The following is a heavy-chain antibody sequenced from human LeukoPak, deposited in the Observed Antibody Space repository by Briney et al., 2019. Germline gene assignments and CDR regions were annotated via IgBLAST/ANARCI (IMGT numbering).Heavy chain of an antibody. CDR3: ARRPFYYHYMDV. D-gene: IGHD6-25*01. CDR1: GGSFSGYY. V-gene: IGHV4-34*01. Sequence: TPSETLSLTCAVYGGSFSGYYWSWIRQPPGKGLEWIGEINHSGSTNYNPSLKSRVTISVDTSKNQFSLKLSSVTAADTAVYYCARRPFYYHYMDVWGKGTTVTVSS. CDR2: INHSGST. J-gene: IGHJ6*03.